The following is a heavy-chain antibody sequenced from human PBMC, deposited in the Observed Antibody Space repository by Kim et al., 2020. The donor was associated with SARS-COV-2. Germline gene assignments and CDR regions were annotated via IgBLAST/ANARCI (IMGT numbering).Heavy chain of an antibody. V-gene: IGHV4-61*01. CDR3: ARARPGGGYYYY. D-gene: IGHD3-22*01. J-gene: IGHJ4*02. CDR2: IYYSGST. Sequence: SETLSLTCTVSGGSVSSGSYYWSWIRQPPGKGLEWIGYIYYSGSTNYNPSLKSRVTISVDTSKNQFSLKLSSVTAADTAVYYCARARPGGGYYYYWGQGT. CDR1: GGSVSSGSYY.